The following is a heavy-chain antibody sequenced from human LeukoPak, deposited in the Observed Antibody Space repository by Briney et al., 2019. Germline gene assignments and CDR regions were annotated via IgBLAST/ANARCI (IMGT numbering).Heavy chain of an antibody. J-gene: IGHJ4*02. CDR3: ARQGSGFYYFDY. V-gene: IGHV4-39*01. D-gene: IGHD6-19*01. CDR2: LYYSGGT. Sequence: SETLSLTCTVSGGSISSGTYYWGWIRQPPGKGLEWIGSLYYSGGTHYNPSLKSRVTISAATSKNEFSLKLSSVTAADTAVYYCARQGSGFYYFDYWGQGTLVTVSS. CDR1: GGSISSGTYY.